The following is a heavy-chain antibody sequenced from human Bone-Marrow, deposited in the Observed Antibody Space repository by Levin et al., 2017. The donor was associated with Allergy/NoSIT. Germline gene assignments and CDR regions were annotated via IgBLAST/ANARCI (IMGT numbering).Heavy chain of an antibody. J-gene: IGHJ3*02. CDR3: VRAVGHVDWSKDYAFDI. D-gene: IGHD3/OR15-3a*01. V-gene: IGHV1-2*02. CDR1: GFTFVNYY. CDR2: INPNGGGT. Sequence: GESLKISCKASGFTFVNYYMHWVRQAPGQGFEWLGWINPNGGGTTYPQKFQGRVTLTRDTSISTVYMELSWLRSDDTAVYYCVRAVGHVDWSKDYAFDIWGQGTMVTVSS.